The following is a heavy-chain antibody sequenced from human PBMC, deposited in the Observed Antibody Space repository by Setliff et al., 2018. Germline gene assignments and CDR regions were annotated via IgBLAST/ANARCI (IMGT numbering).Heavy chain of an antibody. D-gene: IGHD2-8*02. J-gene: IGHJ4*02. CDR1: GGSISSSSYY. CDR3: TVYNTGSSKDHY. V-gene: IGHV4-39*07. Sequence: PSETLSLTCTVSGGSISSSSYYWGWIRQPPGKGLEWIGSIYYSGSTYYNPSLKSRVTISVDKSKNQFSLKLSSVTAADTAVYYCTVYNTGSSKDHYWGQGTPVTVSS. CDR2: IYYSGST.